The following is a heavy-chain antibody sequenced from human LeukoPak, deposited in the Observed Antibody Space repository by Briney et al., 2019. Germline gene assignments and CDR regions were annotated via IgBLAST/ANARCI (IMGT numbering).Heavy chain of an antibody. J-gene: IGHJ3*02. CDR2: IYYSGST. CDR3: ARDKSRILTGRFDAFDI. D-gene: IGHD3-9*01. V-gene: IGHV4-59*01. Sequence: SETLSLTCTVSGGSISSYYWSWIRQPPGKGLEWIGYIYYSGSTNYNPSLKSRVTISVDTSKNQFSLKLSSVTAADTAVYYCARDKSRILTGRFDAFDIWGQGTMVTVSS. CDR1: GGSISSYY.